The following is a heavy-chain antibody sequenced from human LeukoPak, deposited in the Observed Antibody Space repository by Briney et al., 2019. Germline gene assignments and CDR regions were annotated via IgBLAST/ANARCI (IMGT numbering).Heavy chain of an antibody. Sequence: GGSLRLSCAASRFTPCIYWTHCVPQAPGKGLMWVSRITSDGSSTTYADSVKVRFTISRDNAKITLYLQLNSLRAEDTAVYYCARVACYHRLDYWGQGTLVTVSS. CDR1: RFTPCIYW. D-gene: IGHD2-2*01. CDR2: ITSDGSST. V-gene: IGHV3-74*01. J-gene: IGHJ4*02. CDR3: ARVACYHRLDY.